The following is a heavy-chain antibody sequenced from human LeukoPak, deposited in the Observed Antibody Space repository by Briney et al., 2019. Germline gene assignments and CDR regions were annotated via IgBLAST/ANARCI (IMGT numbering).Heavy chain of an antibody. V-gene: IGHV3-48*01. D-gene: IGHD2-2*01. CDR2: ISSAGTI. CDR1: GFNFSSYS. J-gene: IGHJ6*03. Sequence: GGSLRLSCAATGFNFSSYSMNWVRQAPGKGLEWVSYISSAGTIYYADSMRGRFTISRDTAKNSLYLQMSSLRAEDTALYYCAGPLRPDCSSTSCYLRPVYYYYMDVWGKGTTVTVSS. CDR3: AGPLRPDCSSTSCYLRPVYYYYMDV.